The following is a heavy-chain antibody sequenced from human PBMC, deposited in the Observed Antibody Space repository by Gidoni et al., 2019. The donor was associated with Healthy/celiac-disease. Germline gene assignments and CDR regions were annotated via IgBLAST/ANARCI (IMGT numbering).Heavy chain of an antibody. V-gene: IGHV3-30*18. CDR2: ISYDGSNK. Sequence: QVQLVESGGGVVPPGRSLSLSCAASGFTFSSYGMHWVRQAPGKGLEWVAVISYDGSNKYYADSVKGRFTISRDNSKNTLYLQMNSLRAEDTAVYYCAKDGSSSGSFDYWGQGTLVTVSS. CDR1: GFTFSSYG. D-gene: IGHD6-6*01. CDR3: AKDGSSSGSFDY. J-gene: IGHJ4*02.